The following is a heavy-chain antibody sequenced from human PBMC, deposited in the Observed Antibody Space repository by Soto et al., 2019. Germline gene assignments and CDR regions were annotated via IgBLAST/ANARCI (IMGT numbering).Heavy chain of an antibody. CDR2: IHYSGST. CDR3: ARLSTYFGNGRF. D-gene: IGHD3-3*01. J-gene: IGHJ3*01. CDR1: GGSISTSGYH. V-gene: IGHV4-39*01. Sequence: SETLSLTCTVSGGSISTSGYHWVWIRQPPGKGLEWIGSIHYSGSTYYNPSFKSRVTIFVDTSNNQFSLKLTSVTAAETAVYYCARLSTYFGNGRFWGQGTMVS.